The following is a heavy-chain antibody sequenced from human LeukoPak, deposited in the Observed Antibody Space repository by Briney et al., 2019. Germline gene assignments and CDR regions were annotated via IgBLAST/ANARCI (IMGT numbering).Heavy chain of an antibody. CDR1: GGTFSSYA. Sequence: GSPVKVSCKASGGTFSSYAISWVRQAPGQGLEWMGGIIPIFGTANYAQKFQGRVTITADESTSTAYMELSSLRSEDTAVYYCARNEPAMVSGYFDYWGQGTLVTASS. CDR2: IIPIFGTA. J-gene: IGHJ4*02. CDR3: ARNEPAMVSGYFDY. D-gene: IGHD5-18*01. V-gene: IGHV1-69*01.